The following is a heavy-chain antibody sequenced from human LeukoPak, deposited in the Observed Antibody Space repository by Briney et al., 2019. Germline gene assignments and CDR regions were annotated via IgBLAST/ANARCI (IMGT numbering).Heavy chain of an antibody. CDR2: IKSKTDGGTT. V-gene: IGHV3-15*01. Sequence: PGGSLRLSCAASGFTFNNAWMSWVRQAPGKGLEWVGRIKSKTDGGTTDYAAPVKGRFSISRDDSRNTLFLQMNSLRAEDTAVYYCAREGGGSMYYFDYWGQGTLVTVSS. D-gene: IGHD1-26*01. CDR1: GFTFNNAW. CDR3: AREGGGSMYYFDY. J-gene: IGHJ4*02.